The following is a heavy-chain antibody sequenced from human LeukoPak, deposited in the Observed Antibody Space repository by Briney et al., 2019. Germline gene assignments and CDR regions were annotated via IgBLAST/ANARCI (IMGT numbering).Heavy chain of an antibody. J-gene: IGHJ3*02. CDR3: ARDQWELPHAFDI. CDR1: GYTFTDYD. V-gene: IGHV1-2*02. Sequence: ASVKVSCKTSGYTFTDYDITWVRQAPGQGLEWMGWINPNSGGTNYAQKFQGRVTMTRDTSISTAYMELSRLRSDDTAVYYCARDQWELPHAFDIWGQGTMVTVSS. CDR2: INPNSGGT. D-gene: IGHD1-26*01.